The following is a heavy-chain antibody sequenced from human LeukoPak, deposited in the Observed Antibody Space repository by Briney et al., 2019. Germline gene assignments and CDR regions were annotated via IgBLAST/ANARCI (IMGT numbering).Heavy chain of an antibody. V-gene: IGHV4-34*01. D-gene: IGHD3/OR15-3a*01. CDR1: GGSFSGYS. Sequence: SETLSLTCAVYGGSFSGYSWNWIRQPPGKGLEWIGEINHSGSTNYNPSLKSRVTISVDTSKNQFSLKLTSVTAADTAVYYCARQTGSGLFILPGGQGTLVTVSS. J-gene: IGHJ4*02. CDR2: INHSGST. CDR3: ARQTGSGLFILP.